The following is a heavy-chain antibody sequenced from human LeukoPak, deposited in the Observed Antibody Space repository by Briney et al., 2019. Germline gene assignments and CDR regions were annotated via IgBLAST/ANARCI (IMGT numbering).Heavy chain of an antibody. V-gene: IGHV4-38-2*02. Sequence: NPSETLSLTCTVSGYSISSGYYWGWIRQPPGKGLEWIGSIYHSGRTFYNPSLKSRVTISVDTSKNQFSLKLSSVTAADTAVYYCARVNGGNSIVWYFDLWGRGTLVTVSS. D-gene: IGHD4-23*01. CDR2: IYHSGRT. CDR3: ARVNGGNSIVWYFDL. CDR1: GYSISSGYY. J-gene: IGHJ2*01.